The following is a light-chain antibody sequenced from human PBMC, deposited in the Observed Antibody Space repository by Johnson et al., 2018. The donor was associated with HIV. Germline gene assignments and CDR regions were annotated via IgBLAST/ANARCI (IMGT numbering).Light chain of an antibody. J-gene: IGLJ1*01. CDR1: TSNIGNNY. CDR3: GTCDSSLSRGG. V-gene: IGLV1-51*01. CDR2: DNN. Sequence: QSVLTQPPSVSAAPGQKVTISCSGSTSNIGNNYVSWYQQLPGTAPTLLIYDNNKRPSGIPDRFSGSQSGTSATLGITGLQPGDEADYYCGTCDSSLSRGGFGAGTKVTVL.